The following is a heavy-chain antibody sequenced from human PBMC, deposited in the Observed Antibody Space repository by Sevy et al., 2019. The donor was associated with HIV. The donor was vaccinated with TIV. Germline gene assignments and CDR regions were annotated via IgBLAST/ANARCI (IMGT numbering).Heavy chain of an antibody. CDR1: GYTFTSYG. V-gene: IGHV1-18*01. D-gene: IGHD6-13*01. CDR3: ARDRLGAIAAAGLFDY. J-gene: IGHJ4*02. Sequence: ASVKVSCKASGYTFTSYGISWVRQAPGQGLEWMGWISAYNGNTNYAQKLQGRVTMTTDTSTGTAYMELRSLRSDDTAVYYCARDRLGAIAAAGLFDYWGQGTLVTVSS. CDR2: ISAYNGNT.